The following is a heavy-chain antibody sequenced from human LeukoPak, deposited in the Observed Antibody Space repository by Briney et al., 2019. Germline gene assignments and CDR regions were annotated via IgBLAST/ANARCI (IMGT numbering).Heavy chain of an antibody. V-gene: IGHV4-59*01. CDR3: ASGYSGYDALDY. CDR2: IYYSGST. Sequence: PSETLSLTCTVSGGSISSYYWSCIRQPPGKGLEWIGYIYYSGSTNYNPSLKSRVTISVDTSKNQFSLKLSSVTAADTAVYYCASGYSGYDALDYWGQGTLVTVSS. D-gene: IGHD5-12*01. J-gene: IGHJ4*02. CDR1: GGSISSYY.